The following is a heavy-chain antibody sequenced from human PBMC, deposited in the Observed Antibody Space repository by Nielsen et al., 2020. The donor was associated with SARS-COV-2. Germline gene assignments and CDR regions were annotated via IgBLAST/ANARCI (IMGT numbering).Heavy chain of an antibody. CDR3: ARDGGRRTMFRVNHRVRKDAFDI. V-gene: IGHV3-21*01. CDR2: ISSRGDYI. CDR1: GFIFSDYN. Sequence: GESLKISCAASGFIFSDYNMNWVRQAPGKGLEWVSFISSRGDYIYYADSMKGRFTISRDNAKNSLFLQMNRLRVEDTAVYYCARDGGRRTMFRVNHRVRKDAFDIWGQGTMVTVSS. J-gene: IGHJ3*02. D-gene: IGHD3-3*01.